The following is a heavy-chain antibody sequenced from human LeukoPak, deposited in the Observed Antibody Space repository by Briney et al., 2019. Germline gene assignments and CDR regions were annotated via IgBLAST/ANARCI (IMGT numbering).Heavy chain of an antibody. J-gene: IGHJ4*02. Sequence: SETLSLTCTVSGGSISSSSYYWGWIRQPPGKGLEWIGSIYYSGSTYYNPSLKSRVTISVDTSKNQFSLKLSSVTAADTAVYYCARGRTVWDFWGQGTLVTVSS. D-gene: IGHD3-16*01. CDR3: ARGRTVWDF. CDR2: IYYSGST. V-gene: IGHV4-39*01. CDR1: GGSISSSSYY.